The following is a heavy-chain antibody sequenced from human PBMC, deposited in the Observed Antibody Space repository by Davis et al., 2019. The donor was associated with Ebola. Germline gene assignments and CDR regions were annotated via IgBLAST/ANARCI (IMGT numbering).Heavy chain of an antibody. Sequence: ASVKVSCKASGYTFTSYGISWVRQAPGQGLEWMGWISAYNGNTNYAQKLQGRVTMTTDTSTSTAYMELRSLRSDDTAVYYCARGISVIAVAGNFYYYYMDVWGKGTTVTVSS. J-gene: IGHJ6*03. CDR3: ARGISVIAVAGNFYYYYMDV. V-gene: IGHV1-18*01. CDR2: ISAYNGNT. D-gene: IGHD6-19*01. CDR1: GYTFTSYG.